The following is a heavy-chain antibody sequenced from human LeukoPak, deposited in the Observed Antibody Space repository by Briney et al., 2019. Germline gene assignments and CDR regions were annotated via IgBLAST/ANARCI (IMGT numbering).Heavy chain of an antibody. V-gene: IGHV3-30*02. J-gene: IGHJ6*03. CDR3: AREASGWYLYYMDV. Sequence: GGSLRLSCAASGFTFSSYGMHWVRQAPGKGLEWVAFIRYDGSNKYYADSVKGRFTISRDNSKNTLYLQMGSLRAEDMAVYYCAREASGWYLYYMDVWGKGTTVTVSS. CDR2: IRYDGSNK. CDR1: GFTFSSYG. D-gene: IGHD6-19*01.